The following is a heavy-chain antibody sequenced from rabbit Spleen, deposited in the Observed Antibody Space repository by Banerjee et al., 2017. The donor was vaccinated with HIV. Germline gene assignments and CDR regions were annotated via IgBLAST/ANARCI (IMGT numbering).Heavy chain of an antibody. V-gene: IGHV1S40*01. CDR3: ARDRYYGVGDYIDVYFTL. J-gene: IGHJ4*01. Sequence: QSLEESGGDLVKPGASLTLTCTASGFSFSNNYYMCWVRQAPGKGLEWIACIYIGVGSTWYASWVNGRFTISKTSSTTVTLQMTSLTAADTATYFCARDRYYGVGDYIDVYFTLWGQGTLVTVS. CDR1: GFSFSNNYY. CDR2: IYIGVGST. D-gene: IGHD1-1*01.